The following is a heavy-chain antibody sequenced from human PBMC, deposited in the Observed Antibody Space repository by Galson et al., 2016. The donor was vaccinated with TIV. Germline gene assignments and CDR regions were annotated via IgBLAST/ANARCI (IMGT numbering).Heavy chain of an antibody. V-gene: IGHV3-30*04. CDR1: GFAFRSSA. CDR2: ISYDGSYK. Sequence: SLRLSCAASGFAFRSSAMYWVRQAPGKGLQCVAIISYDGSYKYYADSVKGRFTISRDNSMNRLYLQMNDLTPADTALYYCAREDHQYGSGWYSYYYYYGMDIWSQGTTVTVS. J-gene: IGHJ6*02. CDR3: AREDHQYGSGWYSYYYYYGMDI. D-gene: IGHD6-19*01.